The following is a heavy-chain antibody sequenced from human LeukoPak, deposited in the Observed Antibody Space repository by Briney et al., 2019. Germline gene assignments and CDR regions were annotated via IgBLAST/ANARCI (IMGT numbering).Heavy chain of an antibody. CDR3: ARGTPSSSGWLYYGMDV. Sequence: HPGGSLRLSCAASGFTFSSYSMNWVRQAPGKGLEWVAVISYDGSNKYYADPVKGRFTISRDNSKNTLYLQMNSLRAEDTAVYYCARGTPSSSGWLYYGMDVWGQGTTVTVSS. CDR2: ISYDGSNK. D-gene: IGHD6-19*01. V-gene: IGHV3-30*03. J-gene: IGHJ6*02. CDR1: GFTFSSYS.